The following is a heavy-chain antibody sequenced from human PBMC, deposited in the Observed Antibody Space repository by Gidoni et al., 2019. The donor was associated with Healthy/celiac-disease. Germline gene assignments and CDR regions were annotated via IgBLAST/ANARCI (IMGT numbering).Heavy chain of an antibody. CDR2: IYYSGST. D-gene: IGHD1-26*01. J-gene: IGHJ6*02. CDR3: ASLGPPNYYYYGMDV. Sequence: QLQLQESGPGLVKPSATLSLTCTVSGGSISSSRYYWGWIRQPPGKGLEWIGSIYYSGSTYYNPSLKSRVTISVDTSKNQFSRKLSSVTAADTAVYYCASLGPPNYYYYGMDVWGQGTTVTVSS. CDR1: GGSISSSRYY. V-gene: IGHV4-39*01.